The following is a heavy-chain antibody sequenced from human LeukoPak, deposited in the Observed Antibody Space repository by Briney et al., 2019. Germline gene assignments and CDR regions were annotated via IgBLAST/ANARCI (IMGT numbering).Heavy chain of an antibody. CDR1: GGSISSSSYY. Sequence: SETLSLTCTVSGGSISSSSYYWGWIRQPPGKGLEWIGSINYSGTTYYSPSLKSRVTISVDTSKNQFSLKLSSVTAADTAVYYCARDQTYSGSGIYTYFDYWGQGILVTVSS. CDR2: INYSGTT. D-gene: IGHD3-10*01. V-gene: IGHV4-39*02. CDR3: ARDQTYSGSGIYTYFDY. J-gene: IGHJ4*02.